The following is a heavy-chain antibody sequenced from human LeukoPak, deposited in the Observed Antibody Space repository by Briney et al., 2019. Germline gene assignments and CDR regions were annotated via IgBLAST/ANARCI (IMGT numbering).Heavy chain of an antibody. V-gene: IGHV4-38-2*01. Sequence: PSETLSLTCAVSGYSIRSCYYWAWIRQPPGKGLEWIGIIYHSGNTYYNSSLKSRVSISRDTSKNQFSLNLSSVTAADTAVYYCARSGQSTGLIWGQGTLVTVSS. CDR1: GYSIRSCYY. J-gene: IGHJ4*02. D-gene: IGHD6-19*01. CDR2: IYHSGNT. CDR3: ARSGQSTGLI.